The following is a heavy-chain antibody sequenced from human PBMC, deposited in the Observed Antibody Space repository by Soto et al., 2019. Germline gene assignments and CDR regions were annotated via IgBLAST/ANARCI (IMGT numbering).Heavy chain of an antibody. CDR1: GGSISSGGYY. CDR3: ARAMGYCSGGSCYRDCWFDP. D-gene: IGHD2-15*01. CDR2: IYYSGST. J-gene: IGHJ5*02. Sequence: PSETLSLTCTVSGGSISSGGYYWSWIRQHPGKGLEWIGYIYYSGSTYYNPSLKSRVTISVDTSKNQFSLKLSSVTAADTAVYYCARAMGYCSGGSCYRDCWFDPWGQGTLVTVSS. V-gene: IGHV4-31*03.